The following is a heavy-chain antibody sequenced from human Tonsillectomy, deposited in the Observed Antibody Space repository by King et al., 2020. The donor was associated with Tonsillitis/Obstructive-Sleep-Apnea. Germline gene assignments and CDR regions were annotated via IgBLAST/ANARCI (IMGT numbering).Heavy chain of an antibody. D-gene: IGHD6-6*01. CDR3: ARHETTSSIAARPAFDI. CDR2: IYYSGST. J-gene: IGHJ3*02. V-gene: IGHV4-39*01. Sequence: QLQESGPGLVKPSETLSLTCTVSGGSISSSSYYWGWIRQPPGKGLEWIGSIYYSGSTYYNPSLKSRVTISVDTSKNQFSLKLSSVTAADTAVYYFARHETTSSIAARPAFDIWGQGTMVTVSS. CDR1: GGSISSSSYY.